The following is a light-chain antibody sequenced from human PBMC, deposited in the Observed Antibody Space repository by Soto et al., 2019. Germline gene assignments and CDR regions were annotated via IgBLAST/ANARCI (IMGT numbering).Light chain of an antibody. V-gene: IGKV3-11*01. J-gene: IGKJ4*01. CDR3: QQRNNWPPVT. Sequence: VLTQSPATLSLSPGDRATLSCRASQSVSRHLAWYQQKPGQAPRLLIYDAYNRATGIPARFSGSGSGTDFTLTISSLEPEDFAVYYCQQRNNWPPVTCGGGTKVDI. CDR2: DAY. CDR1: QSVSRH.